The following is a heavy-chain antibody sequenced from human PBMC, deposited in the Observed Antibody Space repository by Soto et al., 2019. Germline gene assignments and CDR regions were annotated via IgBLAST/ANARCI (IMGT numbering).Heavy chain of an antibody. Sequence: QVQLVQSGAEVKKPGSSVKVSCKASGGTFSSYAISWVRQAPGQGLEWRGGIIPIPGTANYAQKFQGRVTITADESTSTAYRELSSLRSEDTAVYYCARSQGSSTSLEIYYYYYYGMDVWGQGTTVTVSS. CDR1: GGTFSSYA. CDR3: ARSQGSSTSLEIYYYYYYGMDV. V-gene: IGHV1-69*01. J-gene: IGHJ6*02. D-gene: IGHD2-2*01. CDR2: IIPIPGTA.